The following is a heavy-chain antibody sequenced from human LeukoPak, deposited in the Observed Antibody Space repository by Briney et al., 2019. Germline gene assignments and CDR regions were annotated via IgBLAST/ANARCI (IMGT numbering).Heavy chain of an antibody. J-gene: IGHJ3*02. V-gene: IGHV4-59*08. CDR1: GGSLSSYY. Sequence: SETLSLTCTVSGGSLSSYYWSWIRQPPGKGLEWIGYIYYSGSTKYNPSLKCRVTISVDTSKNQFSLKLSSVTAADTAVYYCARPITMIERDAFDIWGQGTMVTVSS. CDR3: ARPITMIERDAFDI. CDR2: IYYSGST. D-gene: IGHD3-22*01.